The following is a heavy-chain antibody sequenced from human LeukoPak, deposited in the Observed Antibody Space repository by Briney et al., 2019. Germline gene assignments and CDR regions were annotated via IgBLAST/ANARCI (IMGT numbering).Heavy chain of an antibody. CDR2: IKQDGSEK. CDR1: GFTFSSYW. CDR3: AGARRYYDSSGYFFDY. D-gene: IGHD3-22*01. Sequence: GGSLRLSCAASGFTFSSYWMSWVRQAPGKGLEWVANIKQDGSEKYYVDSVKGRFTISRDNAKNSLYLQMNSLRAEDTAVYYCAGARRYYDSSGYFFDYWGQGTLVTVSS. V-gene: IGHV3-7*01. J-gene: IGHJ4*02.